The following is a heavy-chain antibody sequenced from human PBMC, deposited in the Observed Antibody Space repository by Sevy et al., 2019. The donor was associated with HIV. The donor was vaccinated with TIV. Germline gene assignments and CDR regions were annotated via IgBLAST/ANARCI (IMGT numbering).Heavy chain of an antibody. CDR2: IRPGGYT. J-gene: IGHJ4*02. Sequence: SETLSLTCIVSGASISNTAYYLGWIRQSPGKGLEWIASIRPGGYTFYNPSLKSRVTISADTSKNQFSLKLTSVSAADTSIYYCVGPKLTYTNGWHYFDYWGQGTVVTVSS. V-gene: IGHV4-39*01. CDR3: VGPKLTYTNGWHYFDY. CDR1: GASISNTAYY. D-gene: IGHD2-8*01.